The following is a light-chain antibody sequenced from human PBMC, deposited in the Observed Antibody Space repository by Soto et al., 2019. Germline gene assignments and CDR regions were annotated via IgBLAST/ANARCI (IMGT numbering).Light chain of an antibody. J-gene: IGKJ1*01. Sequence: EIVMTQSPATLSVSPGERATLSCRASQSVSSDLAWYHQKPGQAPRLLIYGASTRATGIPARFSGSGSGTEFTLTINSLQSDDFATYYCQQYNSYSFGQGTKVDIK. CDR2: GAS. CDR3: QQYNSYS. V-gene: IGKV3-15*01. CDR1: QSVSSD.